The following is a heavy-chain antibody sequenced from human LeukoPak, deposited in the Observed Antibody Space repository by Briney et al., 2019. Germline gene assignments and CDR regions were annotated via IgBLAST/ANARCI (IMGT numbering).Heavy chain of an antibody. Sequence: GGSLRLSCVCSGFPFGSYSINSVRQAPGKGMEWVSDITSTSIYRQYADSVKGRFTISRDNAKNSLYRQMNSLRAEDTAVYYCARVTGGATTLNYYYYSMDVWGKGTTVTVSS. J-gene: IGHJ6*03. D-gene: IGHD1-26*01. CDR3: ARVTGGATTLNYYYYSMDV. V-gene: IGHV3-21*01. CDR1: GFPFGSYS. CDR2: ITSTSIYR.